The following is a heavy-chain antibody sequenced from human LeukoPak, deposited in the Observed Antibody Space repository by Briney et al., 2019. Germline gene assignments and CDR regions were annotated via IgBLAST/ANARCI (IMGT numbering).Heavy chain of an antibody. CDR3: ARHKISRDNSGGQTYIWPDALDI. CDR1: TGSPTSSRYY. J-gene: IGHJ3*02. CDR2: RYYDEST. Sequence: PECLSLTCTVRTGSPTSSRYYWGWTRQPPGRGLEWIGSRYYDESTYNNPPLKSRSPISEETSKHQFSVRREAVTATDTVAVYCARHKISRDNSGGQTYIWPDALDIWGQGTLVTVSS. D-gene: IGHD3-22*01. V-gene: IGHV4-39*01.